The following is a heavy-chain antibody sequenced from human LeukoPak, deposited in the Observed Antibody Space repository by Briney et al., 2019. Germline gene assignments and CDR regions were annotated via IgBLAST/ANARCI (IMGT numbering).Heavy chain of an antibody. CDR2: INHSGST. V-gene: IGHV4-34*01. CDR3: ARVPYYDSSPPI. Sequence: SETLSLTCAVYGGSFSGYYWSWIRQPPGKGLEWIGEINHSGSTNYNPSLKSRVTISVDTSKNQFSLKLSSVTAADTAVYYCARVPYYDSSPPIWGQGTMVTVSP. D-gene: IGHD3-22*01. J-gene: IGHJ3*02. CDR1: GGSFSGYY.